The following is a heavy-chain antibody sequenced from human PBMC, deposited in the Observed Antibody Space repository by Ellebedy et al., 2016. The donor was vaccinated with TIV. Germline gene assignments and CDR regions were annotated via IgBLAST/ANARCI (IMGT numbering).Heavy chain of an antibody. CDR3: TRDRTSFFPFNFDY. V-gene: IGHV3-49*03. CDR1: GFTFADYA. CDR2: IRSKSYGGTA. J-gene: IGHJ4*02. Sequence: GGSLRLSCTASGFTFADYAVSWFRQAPGKGPEWIGFIRSKSYGGTAEYAASVKDRFSVSRDDSKNIAYLQMNSLITEDTAVYYCTRDRTSFFPFNFDYWGQGTLVTVSS. D-gene: IGHD2-2*01.